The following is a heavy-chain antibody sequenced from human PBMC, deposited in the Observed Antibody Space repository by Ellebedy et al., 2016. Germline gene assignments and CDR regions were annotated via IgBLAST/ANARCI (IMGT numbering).Heavy chain of an antibody. V-gene: IGHV4-39*01. CDR1: GGSISNSGYY. D-gene: IGHD6-13*01. CDR3: ARSAAGDFEYFQY. CDR2: VSNSGNT. Sequence: GSLRLSCIVSGGSISNSGYYWGWIRQPPGKGLEWIGSVSNSGNTYNNPSLKSRVTMSVDTSKNQFSLKVTSVTAADTAVYYCARSAAGDFEYFQYWGQGTLATVSS. J-gene: IGHJ1*01.